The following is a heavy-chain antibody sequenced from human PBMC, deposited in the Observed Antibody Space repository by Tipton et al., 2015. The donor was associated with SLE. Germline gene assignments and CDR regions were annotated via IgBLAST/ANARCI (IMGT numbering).Heavy chain of an antibody. D-gene: IGHD1-7*01. CDR2: INHSGST. CDR1: GGSFSGYY. Sequence: TLSLTCAVYGGSFSGYYWSWIRQPPGKGLEWIGEINHSGSTNYNPSLKSRVTISVDTSKNQFSLKLSSVTAADTAVYYCARLITGTWGQGTLVTVSS. CDR3: ARLITGT. J-gene: IGHJ4*02. V-gene: IGHV4-34*01.